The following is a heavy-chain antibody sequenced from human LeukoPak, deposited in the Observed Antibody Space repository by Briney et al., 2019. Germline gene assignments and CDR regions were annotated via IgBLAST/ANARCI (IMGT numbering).Heavy chain of an antibody. J-gene: IGHJ4*02. V-gene: IGHV3-23*01. Sequence: GGSLRLSCAASGFTFSNFPMTWFRRAPGKGLESFSSISGSGGDTYYTDSVKGRFTISRDNLKNTLYLQMNSLRAEDTAVYYRARGWGLDWGQGTLVTVSS. CDR1: GFTFSNFP. CDR3: ARGWGLD. D-gene: IGHD3/OR15-3a*01. CDR2: ISGSGGDT.